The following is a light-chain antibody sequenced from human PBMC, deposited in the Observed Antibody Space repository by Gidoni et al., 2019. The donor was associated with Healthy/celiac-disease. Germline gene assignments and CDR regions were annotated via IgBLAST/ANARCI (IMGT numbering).Light chain of an antibody. CDR3: QQYGSSQIT. V-gene: IGKV3-20*01. Sequence: QSPGTLSLSPGERATLSCRASQSVSSSYLAWYQQKPGQAPRLLIYGASSRATGIPDRFSGSGSGTDFTLTISRLEPEDFAVYYCQQYGSSQITFXQXTRLEIK. CDR2: GAS. CDR1: QSVSSSY. J-gene: IGKJ5*01.